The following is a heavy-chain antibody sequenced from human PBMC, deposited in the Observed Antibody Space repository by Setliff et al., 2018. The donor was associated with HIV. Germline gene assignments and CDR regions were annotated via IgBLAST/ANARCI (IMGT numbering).Heavy chain of an antibody. CDR1: GFAFSSQA. J-gene: IGHJ3*02. V-gene: IGHV3-23*01. CDR2: ISESG. D-gene: IGHD2-15*01. CDR3: AKDQAVVTPRYDAFDI. Sequence: GGSLRLSCAASGFAFSSQAMSWVRQAPGKGLDWVSVISESGYSADSVKGRFTISRDNSKNMLYLQMNSLRAEDTAVYYCAKDQAVVTPRYDAFDIWGQGTMVTVSS.